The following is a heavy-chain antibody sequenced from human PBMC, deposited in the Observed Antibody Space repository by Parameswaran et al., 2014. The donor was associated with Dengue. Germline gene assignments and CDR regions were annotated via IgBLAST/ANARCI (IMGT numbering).Heavy chain of an antibody. D-gene: IGHD2-15*01. Sequence: SWVRQAPGQGLEWMGWISAYNGNTNYAQKLQGRVTMTTDTSTSTAYMELRSLRSDDTAVYYCARGDVVVVAASHPSHYYYGMDVWGQGTTVTVSS. V-gene: IGHV1-18*01. CDR3: ARGDVVVVAASHPSHYYYGMDV. J-gene: IGHJ6*02. CDR2: ISAYNGNT.